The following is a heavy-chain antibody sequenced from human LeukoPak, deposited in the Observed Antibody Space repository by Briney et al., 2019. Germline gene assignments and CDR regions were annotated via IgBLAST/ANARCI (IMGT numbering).Heavy chain of an antibody. CDR3: VPATGNN. CDR1: GFTVSSYA. J-gene: IGHJ4*02. D-gene: IGHD1/OR15-1a*01. Sequence: GSLRLSCAASGFTVSSYALSWVRQAPGKGLEWVSAISGSGGNTYYADSVKGRFTISRDNSKNTLHLQMNSLRAEDTAVYYCVPATGNNWGQGTLVTVSS. CDR2: ISGSGGNT. V-gene: IGHV3-23*01.